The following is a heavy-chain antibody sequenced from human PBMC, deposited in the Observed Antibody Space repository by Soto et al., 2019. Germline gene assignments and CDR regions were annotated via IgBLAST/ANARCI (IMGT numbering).Heavy chain of an antibody. CDR2: INSDGSST. D-gene: IGHD1-26*01. CDR3: ARGGSLNWYFDL. J-gene: IGHJ2*01. CDR1: GCTFSSYW. Sequence: EVQLVESGGGLVQPGRSLRLSCAASGCTFSSYWMHWVRQAPGKGLVWVSRINSDGSSTSYADSVKGRFTISRDNAKNTLYLQMNSLRAEDTAVYYCARGGSLNWYFDLWGRGTLVTVSS. V-gene: IGHV3-74*01.